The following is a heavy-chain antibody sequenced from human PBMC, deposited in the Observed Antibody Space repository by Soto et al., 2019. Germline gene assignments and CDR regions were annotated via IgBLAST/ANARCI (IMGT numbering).Heavy chain of an antibody. CDR1: GGSIISSNW. J-gene: IGHJ4*02. CDR2: IYHTGTT. V-gene: IGHV4-4*02. D-gene: IGHD3-10*01. Sequence: SETMPLTCAVSGGSIISSNWWTWIRKPTGKGLEWIGEIYHTGTTNHNPSLKSRVTISVDKSKNQFSLKLNSMTAADTALYYCARHNYGSGSTYFDYWGQGTLVTVSS. CDR3: ARHNYGSGSTYFDY.